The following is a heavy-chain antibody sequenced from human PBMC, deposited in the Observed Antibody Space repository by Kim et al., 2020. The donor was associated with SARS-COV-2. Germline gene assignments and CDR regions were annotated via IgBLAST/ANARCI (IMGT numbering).Heavy chain of an antibody. CDR2: IWYDGSNK. D-gene: IGHD2-8*01. J-gene: IGHJ4*02. Sequence: GGSRRLPCAASGFTFSSYGMHWVRQAPGKGLEWVAVIWYDGSNKYYADSVKGRFTISRDNSKNTLYLQMNSLRAEDTAVYYCARTSGCTNGVCYEFDYWGQGTLVTVSS. CDR3: ARTSGCTNGVCYEFDY. CDR1: GFTFSSYG. V-gene: IGHV3-33*01.